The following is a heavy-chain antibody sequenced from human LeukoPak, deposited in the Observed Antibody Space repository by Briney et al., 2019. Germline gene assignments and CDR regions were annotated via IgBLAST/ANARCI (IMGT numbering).Heavy chain of an antibody. V-gene: IGHV3-72*01. CDR1: GFTFSDYY. CDR3: TRVANGIDY. J-gene: IGHJ4*02. CDR2: IRNKANSYTT. Sequence: GGSLRLSCAASGFTFSDYYMDWVRQAPGKGLEWVGRIRNKANSYTTEYAASVKGRFTISRDDSKNSLYLQMNSPKTEDTAVYYCTRVANGIDYWGQGTLVTVSP.